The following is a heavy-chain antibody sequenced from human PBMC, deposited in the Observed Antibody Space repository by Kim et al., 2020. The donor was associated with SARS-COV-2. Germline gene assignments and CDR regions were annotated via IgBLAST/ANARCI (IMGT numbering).Heavy chain of an antibody. D-gene: IGHD3-10*01. J-gene: IGHJ4*02. Sequence: SLTSRITIAVDTSKNQFSRELSSVTAADTAVYYCARTLVSWGVIIRHFDDWGQGTLVTVSS. CDR3: ARTLVSWGVIIRHFDD. V-gene: IGHV4-31*02.